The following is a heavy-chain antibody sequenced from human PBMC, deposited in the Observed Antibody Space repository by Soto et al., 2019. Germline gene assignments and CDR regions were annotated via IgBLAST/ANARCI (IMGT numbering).Heavy chain of an antibody. CDR1: GGSISSGGYY. V-gene: IGHV4-31*03. J-gene: IGHJ4*02. D-gene: IGHD2-15*01. CDR2: IYYSGST. Sequence: KPSETLSLTCTVSGGSISSGGYYWSWIRQHPGKGLEWIGYIYYSGSTYYNPSLKSRVTISVDTSKNQFSLKLSSVTAADTAVYYCARWTNKGYYFDYWGQGTLVTVSS. CDR3: ARWTNKGYYFDY.